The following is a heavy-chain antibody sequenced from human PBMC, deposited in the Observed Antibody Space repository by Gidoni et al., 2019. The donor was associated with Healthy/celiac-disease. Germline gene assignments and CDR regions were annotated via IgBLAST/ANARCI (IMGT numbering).Heavy chain of an antibody. CDR3: TRDGYNGQSDY. V-gene: IGHV3-49*05. D-gene: IGHD5-12*01. J-gene: IGHJ4*02. CDR2: IRSKAYGGTT. Sequence: EVQLVESGGGLVKPGRSLRLSCTASGFTFGDYAMSWFRQAPGKGLEWVGFIRSKAYGGTTEYAASVKGRFTISRDDSKSIAYLQMNSLKTEDTAVYYCTRDGYNGQSDYWGQGTLVTVSS. CDR1: GFTFGDYA.